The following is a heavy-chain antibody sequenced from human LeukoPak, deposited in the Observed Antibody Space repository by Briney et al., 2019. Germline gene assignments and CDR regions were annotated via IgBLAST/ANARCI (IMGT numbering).Heavy chain of an antibody. Sequence: PGGSLRLSCAASGFALSNYAMSWVRQAPGKELEWVSGLSGSGGGTFYADSVKGRFTISRDNSKNTLYLQMNSLRAEDTAVYYCAKARRTTVLAYFDYWGQGTLVTVSP. CDR2: LSGSGGGT. J-gene: IGHJ4*02. CDR3: AKARRTTVLAYFDY. CDR1: GFALSNYA. D-gene: IGHD4-11*01. V-gene: IGHV3-23*01.